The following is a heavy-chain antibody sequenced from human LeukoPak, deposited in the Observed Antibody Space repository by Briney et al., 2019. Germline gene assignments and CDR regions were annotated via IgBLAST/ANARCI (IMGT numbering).Heavy chain of an antibody. Sequence: SETLSLTCTVSGGSMSSHYWSWVRQPPGKALEWIGYISHGGQTLSNPSLSSRVTILVDTSNNQFSLKLTSVTAADTAVYFCARDTYYTSGTYYIDYFDSWGQGALVTVSS. V-gene: IGHV4-59*11. CDR1: GGSMSSHY. CDR2: ISHGGQT. J-gene: IGHJ4*02. D-gene: IGHD3-10*01. CDR3: ARDTYYTSGTYYIDYFDS.